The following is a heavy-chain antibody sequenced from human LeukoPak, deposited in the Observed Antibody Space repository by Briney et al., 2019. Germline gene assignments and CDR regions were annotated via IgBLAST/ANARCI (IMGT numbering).Heavy chain of an antibody. V-gene: IGHV3-48*03. Sequence: GGSLRLSCAASGFTFSSYEMNWVRQAPGKGLEWVSYIYSSGGNIYYADSVKGRFTISRDNAKNSLYLQMNSLRVEDTAVYYCAREGADGYNVGFDYWGQGTLVTVSS. J-gene: IGHJ4*02. CDR2: IYSSGGNI. CDR3: AREGADGYNVGFDY. D-gene: IGHD5-24*01. CDR1: GFTFSSYE.